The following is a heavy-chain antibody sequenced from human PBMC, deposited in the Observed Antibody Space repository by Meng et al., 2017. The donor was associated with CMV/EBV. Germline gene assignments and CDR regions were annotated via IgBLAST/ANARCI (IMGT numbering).Heavy chain of an antibody. V-gene: IGHV3-43*01. Sequence: SCAASGFSFDGYTMPWVRQAPGKGLEWVSLITRDTSKRYYADSVKGRFTISRDNSENSLYLQMNSLRTEDTALYYCAKDNGDYTIDYWGQGTLVTVSS. CDR3: AKDNGDYTIDY. CDR1: GFSFDGYT. J-gene: IGHJ4*02. D-gene: IGHD4-17*01. CDR2: ITRDTSKR.